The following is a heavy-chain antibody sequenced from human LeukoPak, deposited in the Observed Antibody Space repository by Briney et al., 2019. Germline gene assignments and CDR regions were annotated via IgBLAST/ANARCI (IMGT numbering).Heavy chain of an antibody. CDR1: GGSISSYY. CDR3: ARAEVFRHSSSWYDAFDI. D-gene: IGHD6-13*01. J-gene: IGHJ3*02. Sequence: PSETLSLTCTVSGGSISSYYWSWIRQPAGKGLEWIGRIYTSGSTNYNPSLKSRVTMSVDTSKNQFSLKLSSVTAADTAVYYCARAEVFRHSSSWYDAFDIWGQGTMVTVSS. CDR2: IYTSGST. V-gene: IGHV4-4*07.